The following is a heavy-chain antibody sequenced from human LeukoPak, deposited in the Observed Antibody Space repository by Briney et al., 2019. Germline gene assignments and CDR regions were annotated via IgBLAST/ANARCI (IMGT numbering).Heavy chain of an antibody. CDR1: GGSISSYY. CDR2: IYYSGST. Sequence: SETLSLTCTVSGGSISSYYWGWIRQPPGKGLEWIGSIYYSGSTYYNPSLKSRVTISVDTSKNQFSLKLSSVTAADTAVYYCASFNPPITIFGVVRWNWFDPWGQGTLVTVSS. J-gene: IGHJ5*02. CDR3: ASFNPPITIFGVVRWNWFDP. V-gene: IGHV4-39*01. D-gene: IGHD3-3*01.